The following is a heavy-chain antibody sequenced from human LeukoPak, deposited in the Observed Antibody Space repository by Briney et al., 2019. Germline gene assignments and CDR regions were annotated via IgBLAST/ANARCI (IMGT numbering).Heavy chain of an antibody. V-gene: IGHV3-23*01. J-gene: IGHJ5*02. D-gene: IGHD4-11*01. Sequence: GGSLRLSCAASGFTFSSSAMSWVRQAPGKGLEWVSVISGSGGSTYYADSVQDRFTISRDNAKNTLYLQMNSLRADDTAVYYCARSVYSYYANWFDPWGQGTLVTVSS. CDR2: ISGSGGST. CDR3: ARSVYSYYANWFDP. CDR1: GFTFSSSA.